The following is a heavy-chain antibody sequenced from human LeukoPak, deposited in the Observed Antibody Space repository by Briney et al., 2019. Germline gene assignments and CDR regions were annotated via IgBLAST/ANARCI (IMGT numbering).Heavy chain of an antibody. V-gene: IGHV3-23*01. D-gene: IGHD1-26*01. CDR3: AKSVDFTPSGYFDY. CDR2: ISGSGRNT. Sequence: GGSLRLSCVVSGFTFSTYAMSWVRQAPGKGLEWVAFISGSGRNTYYADSVKGRFTISRDNSKNTLYLQMNSLRAEDTAVYYCAKSVDFTPSGYFDYWGQGTLVTVSS. CDR1: GFTFSTYA. J-gene: IGHJ4*02.